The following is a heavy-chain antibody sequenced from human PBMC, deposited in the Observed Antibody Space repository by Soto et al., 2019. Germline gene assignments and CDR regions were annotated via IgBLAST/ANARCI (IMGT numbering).Heavy chain of an antibody. Sequence: SETLSLTCAVSGGSISSGGYSWSWIRQPPGKGLEWIGYIYHSGSTYYNPSLKGRVTISVDRSKNQFSLKLSSVTAADTAMYYCARVLRYFDWYFDYWGQGTLVTVSS. D-gene: IGHD3-9*01. J-gene: IGHJ4*02. CDR1: GGSISSGGYS. CDR2: IYHSGST. CDR3: ARVLRYFDWYFDY. V-gene: IGHV4-30-2*01.